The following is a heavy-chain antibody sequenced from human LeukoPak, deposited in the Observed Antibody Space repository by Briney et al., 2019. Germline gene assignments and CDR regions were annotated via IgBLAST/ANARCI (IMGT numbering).Heavy chain of an antibody. Sequence: GGSLRLSCAASGVTFSSYWMSWVRQAPRKGLEWVANIKQDGSEKYYVDSVKSRFTISRDNAKNSLYLQMNSLRAEDTAVYYCARAGRWYYFDYWGQGTLVTVSS. D-gene: IGHD6-13*01. CDR3: ARAGRWYYFDY. V-gene: IGHV3-7*01. J-gene: IGHJ4*02. CDR1: GVTFSSYW. CDR2: IKQDGSEK.